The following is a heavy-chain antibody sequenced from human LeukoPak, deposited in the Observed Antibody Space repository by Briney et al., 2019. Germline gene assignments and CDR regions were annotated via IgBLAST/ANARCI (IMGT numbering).Heavy chain of an antibody. J-gene: IGHJ4*02. CDR2: IYYSGST. D-gene: IGHD3-10*01. CDR1: GGSISSHY. V-gene: IGHV4-59*11. Sequence: PSETLSLTCTVSGGSISSHYWSWIRQPPGKGLEWIGYIYYSGSTNYNPSLKSRVTISVDTSKNQFSLKLSSVTAADTAVYYCARDVLVRFGEGELRYFDYWGQGTLVTVSS. CDR3: ARDVLVRFGEGELRYFDY.